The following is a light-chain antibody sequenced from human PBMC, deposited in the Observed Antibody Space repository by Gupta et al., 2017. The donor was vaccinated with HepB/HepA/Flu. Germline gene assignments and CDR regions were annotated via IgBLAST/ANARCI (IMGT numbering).Light chain of an antibody. CDR1: SSNIGSKT. J-gene: IGLJ2*01. Sequence: QSVLTQPPSASGTPGQRVPISCSGSSSNIGSKTVNWYQQRPGTAPKLLIYSNNQRPSGVPDRFSGSKSGTSASLAISGLQSEDEADDYCAAWDDSLNGPHVVFGGGTKLTVL. CDR2: SNN. V-gene: IGLV1-44*01. CDR3: AAWDDSLNGPHVV.